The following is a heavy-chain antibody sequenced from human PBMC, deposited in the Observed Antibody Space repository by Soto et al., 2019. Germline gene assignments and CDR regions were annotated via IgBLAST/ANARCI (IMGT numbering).Heavy chain of an antibody. Sequence: ASVKVSCKASGYTFTSYGISWVRQAPGQGLEWMGWISAYNGNTNYAQKLQGRVTMTTDTSTSTAYMELRSLRSDDTAVYYCARSAELEWLLSDPKIDYWGQGTLVTVSS. D-gene: IGHD3-3*01. CDR2: ISAYNGNT. CDR1: GYTFTSYG. CDR3: ARSAELEWLLSDPKIDY. J-gene: IGHJ4*02. V-gene: IGHV1-18*04.